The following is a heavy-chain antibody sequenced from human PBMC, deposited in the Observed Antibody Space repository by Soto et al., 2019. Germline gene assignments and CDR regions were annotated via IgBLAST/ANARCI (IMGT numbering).Heavy chain of an antibody. CDR2: INPNSGGT. D-gene: IGHD3-3*01. Sequence: ASVKVSCKASGYTFTGYYMHWVRQAPGQGLEWMGWINPNSGGTNYAQKFQGWVTMTRDTSISTAYMELSRLRSDDTAVYYCARDKDDFWSGWDVWGQGTTVTVSS. CDR3: ARDKDDFWSGWDV. CDR1: GYTFTGYY. J-gene: IGHJ6*02. V-gene: IGHV1-2*04.